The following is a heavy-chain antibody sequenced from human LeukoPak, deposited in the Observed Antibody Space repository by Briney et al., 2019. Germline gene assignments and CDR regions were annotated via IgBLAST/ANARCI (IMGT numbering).Heavy chain of an antibody. Sequence: SQTLSLTCTVSGGSISSGGYYWSWIRQHPGKGLEWIGYIYYSGSTYYNPSLKSRVTISVDTSKNQFSLKLSSVTAADTAVYYCARALAVEMATTLWYFDLWGRGTLVTVSS. J-gene: IGHJ2*01. CDR3: ARALAVEMATTLWYFDL. D-gene: IGHD5-24*01. CDR1: GGSISSGGYY. CDR2: IYYSGST. V-gene: IGHV4-31*03.